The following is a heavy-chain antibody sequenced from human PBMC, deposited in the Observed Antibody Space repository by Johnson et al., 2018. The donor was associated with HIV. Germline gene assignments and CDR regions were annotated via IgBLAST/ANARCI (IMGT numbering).Heavy chain of an antibody. CDR1: GFTFSSYG. CDR2: IQYDGSNK. J-gene: IGHJ3*02. Sequence: QVQLMESGGGVVQPGRSLRLSCAASGFTFSSYGMHWVRQAPGKGLEWVAFIQYDGSNKYYADSVKGRFTISRDNSKNTLYLQMNSLRAEDTAVYYCASGRWSDGNNPTGAFDIWGQGTMVTVSS. V-gene: IGHV3-30*03. CDR3: ASGRWSDGNNPTGAFDI. D-gene: IGHD5-24*01.